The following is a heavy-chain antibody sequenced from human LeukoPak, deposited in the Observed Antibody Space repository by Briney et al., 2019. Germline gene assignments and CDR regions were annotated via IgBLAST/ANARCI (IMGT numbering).Heavy chain of an antibody. Sequence: SETLSLTCAVYGGSLSGYYWSWIRQPPGKGLEWIGEINHSGSTNYNPSLKSRVTISVDTSKNQFSLKLSSVTAADTAVYYCARIKRGYDSSGYYYVQDYWGQGTLVTVSS. D-gene: IGHD3-22*01. V-gene: IGHV4-34*01. CDR1: GGSLSGYY. CDR2: INHSGST. CDR3: ARIKRGYDSSGYYYVQDY. J-gene: IGHJ4*02.